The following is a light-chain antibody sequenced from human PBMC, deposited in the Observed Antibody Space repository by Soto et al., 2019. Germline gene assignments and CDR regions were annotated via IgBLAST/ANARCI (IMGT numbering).Light chain of an antibody. CDR2: LESSGSQ. Sequence: QSVLTQSSSASASLGSSVNLTCTLSSGHRSYIIAWHQQQPGKAPRFLMRLESSGSQNKGSGVPDRFSGSSSGAARYLTISNLQSEDEADYYCSSYTLTTTLFGGGTKVTVL. J-gene: IGLJ2*01. CDR1: SGHRSYI. V-gene: IGLV4-60*03. CDR3: SSYTLTTTL.